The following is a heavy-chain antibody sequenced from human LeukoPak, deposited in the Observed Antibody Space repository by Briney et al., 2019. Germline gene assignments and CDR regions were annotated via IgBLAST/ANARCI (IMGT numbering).Heavy chain of an antibody. CDR2: ISYDGSNK. CDR1: GFSLSSYA. V-gene: IGHV3-30*04. J-gene: IGHJ1*01. Sequence: GRSLRLSCAASGFSLSSYAMHWVRQAPGKGLEWVAVISYDGSNKYYADSVKGRFTISRDNSKNTLYLQMNSLRAEDTAVYYCARVNRGDIYGSGSYYRPIGYFQHWGQGTLVTVSS. D-gene: IGHD3-10*01. CDR3: ARVNRGDIYGSGSYYRPIGYFQH.